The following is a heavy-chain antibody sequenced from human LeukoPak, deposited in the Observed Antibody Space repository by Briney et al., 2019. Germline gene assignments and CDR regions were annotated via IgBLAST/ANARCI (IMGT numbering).Heavy chain of an antibody. Sequence: SETLSLTCAVSGGSISSYYWSWIRQPPGKGLEWIGYIYYSGSTNYNPSLKSRVTISVDTSKNQFSLKLSSVTAADTAVYYCARVPGGGTAANWGQGTMVTVSS. J-gene: IGHJ3*01. CDR3: ARVPGGGTAAN. CDR1: GGSISSYY. V-gene: IGHV4-59*01. D-gene: IGHD1-7*01. CDR2: IYYSGST.